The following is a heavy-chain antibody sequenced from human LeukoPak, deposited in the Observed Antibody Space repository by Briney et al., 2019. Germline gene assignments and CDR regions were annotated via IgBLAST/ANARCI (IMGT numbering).Heavy chain of an antibody. D-gene: IGHD6-19*01. CDR3: VREGGVGSSGFDAFDI. Sequence: PGGSLRLSCAASGFTFSSYAMSWVRQAPGKGLEWVSAISGSGGSTYYADSVKGRFTISRDNSKNTLYLQMNSLRAEDTAVYHCVREGGVGSSGFDAFDIWGQGTMVAVSS. V-gene: IGHV3-23*01. J-gene: IGHJ3*02. CDR1: GFTFSSYA. CDR2: ISGSGGST.